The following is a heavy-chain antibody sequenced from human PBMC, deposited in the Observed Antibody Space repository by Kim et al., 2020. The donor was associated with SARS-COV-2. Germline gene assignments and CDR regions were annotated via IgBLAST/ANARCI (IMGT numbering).Heavy chain of an antibody. J-gene: IGHJ5*02. V-gene: IGHV5-51*01. Sequence: GESLKISCKGSGYSFTSYWIGWVRQMPGKGLEWMGIIYPGDSDTRYSPSFQGQVTISADKSISTAYLQWSSLKASDTAMYYCARRRPVDYYGSGSYYPQSNWFDPWGQGTLVTVSS. CDR3: ARRRPVDYYGSGSYYPQSNWFDP. CDR2: IYPGDSDT. D-gene: IGHD3-10*01. CDR1: GYSFTSYW.